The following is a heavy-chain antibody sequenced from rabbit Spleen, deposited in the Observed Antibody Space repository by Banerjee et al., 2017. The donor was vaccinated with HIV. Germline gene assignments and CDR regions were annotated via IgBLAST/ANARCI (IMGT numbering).Heavy chain of an antibody. CDR3: ARDLPAVIGWNLNL. Sequence: QEQLVESGGGLVKPGGSLTLSCKASGFTLSNYWICWVRQAPGKGLEWIGCIDGDSGRTWYASWVNGRFTVSRSTSLNTVALKMTSLTVADTATYFCARDLPAVIGWNLNLWGPGTLVTVS. J-gene: IGHJ4*01. CDR2: IDGDSGRT. D-gene: IGHD2-1*01. CDR1: GFTLSNYW. V-gene: IGHV1S43*01.